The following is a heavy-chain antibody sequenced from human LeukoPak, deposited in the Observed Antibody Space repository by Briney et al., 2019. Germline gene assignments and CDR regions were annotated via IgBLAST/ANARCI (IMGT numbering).Heavy chain of an antibody. J-gene: IGHJ4*02. V-gene: IGHV3-7*01. Sequence: GGSLRLSCAASGFTFSSYAMSWVRRAPGKGLEGVANIKQDGSETYYVDSVRGRFTISRDNAKNSLYLQMNSLRAEDTALSSRARDFWGAYRVDYFDYWGQGTLVTVSS. CDR1: GFTFSSYA. D-gene: IGHD3-3*01. CDR3: ARDFWGAYRVDYFDY. CDR2: IKQDGSET.